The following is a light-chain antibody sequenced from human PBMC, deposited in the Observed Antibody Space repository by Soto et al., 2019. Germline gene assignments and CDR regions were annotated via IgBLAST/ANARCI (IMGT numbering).Light chain of an antibody. V-gene: IGKV3-15*01. CDR2: GAS. CDR3: QQYNNWPVT. Sequence: VLTQIQSTLCLSPGARATLSCMASQSVSNYVAWYQQKPGQPPRLLIYGASTRAAGVPARFSGSGSGTEFTLTISSLQSEDSAVYYCQQYNNWPVTFGGGTKVDIK. J-gene: IGKJ4*01. CDR1: QSVSNY.